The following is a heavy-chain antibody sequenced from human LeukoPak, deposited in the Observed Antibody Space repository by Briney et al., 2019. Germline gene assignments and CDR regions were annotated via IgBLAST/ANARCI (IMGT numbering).Heavy chain of an antibody. CDR1: GFTFSSYG. Sequence: GGSLRLSCAASGFTFSSYGMHWVRQAPGKGLEWVSAISGSGGSTYYADSVKGRFTISRDNSKNTLYLQMNSLRAEDTAVYYCARVGVRSSGWYSYYYYYMDVWGKGTTVTISS. CDR2: ISGSGGST. CDR3: ARVGVRSSGWYSYYYYYMDV. J-gene: IGHJ6*03. V-gene: IGHV3-23*01. D-gene: IGHD6-19*01.